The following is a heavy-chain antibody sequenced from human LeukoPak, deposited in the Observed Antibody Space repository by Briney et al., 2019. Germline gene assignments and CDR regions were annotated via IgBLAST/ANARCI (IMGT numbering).Heavy chain of an antibody. CDR2: ISSGGGVM. D-gene: IGHD3-10*01. J-gene: IGHJ4*02. V-gene: IGHV3-21*01. CDR3: ARDRTMARGVGTSDY. Sequence: PGGSLRLSCAASGFTFSTHSMNWVRQAPGKGLEWVSSISSGGGVMHYADSVKGRFTISRDNAKTSLYLQMDSLREEDTAMYYCARDRTMARGVGTSDYWGQGTLVTVSS. CDR1: GFTFSTHS.